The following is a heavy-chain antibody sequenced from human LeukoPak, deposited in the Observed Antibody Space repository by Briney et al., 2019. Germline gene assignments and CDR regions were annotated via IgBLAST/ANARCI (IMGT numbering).Heavy chain of an antibody. Sequence: GGSLRLSCAASGFTFSSYAMHWVRQAPGKGLEYVSAINCYGGSTYYANSVKGRFTISRDNSKSTLYLQMVSLRADDMAVYYCARSLDPKTTYTNGDSFDIWGQGTMVTVSS. CDR1: GFTFSSYA. D-gene: IGHD4-17*01. J-gene: IGHJ3*02. V-gene: IGHV3-64*01. CDR2: INCYGGST. CDR3: ARSLDPKTTYTNGDSFDI.